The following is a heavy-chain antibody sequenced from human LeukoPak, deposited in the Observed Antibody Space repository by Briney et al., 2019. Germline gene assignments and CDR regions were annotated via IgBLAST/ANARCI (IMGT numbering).Heavy chain of an antibody. D-gene: IGHD4-23*01. CDR1: GYTFTSYD. Sequence: ASVKVSCMASGYTFTSYDIDWVRQATGQGLQWMGWMNPNSGNTGYAQKFQGRLTMTRNTSISTAYMELSSLRSEDRAVYSGAEGRGRATMAGNSINWGQGTLVSVSS. J-gene: IGHJ4*02. V-gene: IGHV1-8*01. CDR2: MNPNSGNT. CDR3: AEGRGRATMAGNSIN.